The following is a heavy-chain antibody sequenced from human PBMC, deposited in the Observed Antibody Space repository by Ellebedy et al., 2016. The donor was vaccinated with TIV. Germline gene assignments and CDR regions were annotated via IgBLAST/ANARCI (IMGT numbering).Heavy chain of an antibody. CDR2: IWYDGSNK. D-gene: IGHD7-27*01. CDR3: ATMVKPPNWGSNY. J-gene: IGHJ4*02. Sequence: PGGSLRLSCAASGFTFSSYGMHWVRQAPGKGLEWVAVIWYDGSNKYYADSVKGRFTISRDNSKNTLYLQMNSLRAEDTAVYYCATMVKPPNWGSNYWGQGTLVTVSS. CDR1: GFTFSSYG. V-gene: IGHV3-33*01.